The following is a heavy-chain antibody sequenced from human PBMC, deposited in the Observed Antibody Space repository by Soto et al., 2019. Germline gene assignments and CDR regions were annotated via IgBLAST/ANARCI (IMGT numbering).Heavy chain of an antibody. Sequence: GVSLILSWAAAGVTFSDYRMTRVRQTQGKGLEWVANIIKDGSEKSYVESVKGRFTISRDNAKNSLYLEMNSLRVEDTAVYYCARDWGGLGYWGQGTPVTVSS. CDR1: GVTFSDYR. CDR2: IIKDGSEK. CDR3: ARDWGGLGY. D-gene: IGHD3-10*01. J-gene: IGHJ4*02. V-gene: IGHV3-7*03.